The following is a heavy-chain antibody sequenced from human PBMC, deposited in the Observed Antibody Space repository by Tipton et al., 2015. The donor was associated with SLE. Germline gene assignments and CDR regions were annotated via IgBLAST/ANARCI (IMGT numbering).Heavy chain of an antibody. Sequence: LSLTCAASGFTFSDYYMSWIRQAPGKGLEWVSYISSSGSTIYYADSVKGRFTISRDNAKNSLYLQMNSLRAEDTAVYYCARDELWFGELWPFDYWGQGTLVTVSS. D-gene: IGHD3-10*01. CDR2: ISSSGSTI. CDR1: GFTFSDYY. J-gene: IGHJ4*02. CDR3: ARDELWFGELWPFDY. V-gene: IGHV3-11*01.